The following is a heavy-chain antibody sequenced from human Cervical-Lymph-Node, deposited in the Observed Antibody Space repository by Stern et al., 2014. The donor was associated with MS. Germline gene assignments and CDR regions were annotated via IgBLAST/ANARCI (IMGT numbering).Heavy chain of an antibody. CDR2: IIPPFGRP. Sequence: QVQLVESGAEGKWPGSSVKVSCKASGGTLGSYAVSWVRQAPGQGLVWMGGIIPPFGRPIYAPNFQGRISISADTATTTTSMELSSLRSEDTAIYYCASLDLTTLRWGKGALVTVSS. CDR3: ASLDLTTLR. V-gene: IGHV1-69*06. J-gene: IGHJ4*02. D-gene: IGHD3-9*01. CDR1: GGTLGSYA.